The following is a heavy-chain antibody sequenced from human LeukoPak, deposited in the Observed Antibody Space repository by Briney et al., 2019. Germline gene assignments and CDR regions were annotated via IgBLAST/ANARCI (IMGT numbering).Heavy chain of an antibody. V-gene: IGHV3-20*04. CDR2: INWNGGST. CDR1: GFTFDDYG. D-gene: IGHD3-22*01. Sequence: GGSLRLSCAASGFTFDDYGMSWVRQAPGKGLEWVSCINWNGGSTGYADSVKGRFTISRDNAKNSLYLQMNSLRAEDTALYYCARDLGVTYYYDSSGPWGQGTLVTVSS. J-gene: IGHJ5*02. CDR3: ARDLGVTYYYDSSGP.